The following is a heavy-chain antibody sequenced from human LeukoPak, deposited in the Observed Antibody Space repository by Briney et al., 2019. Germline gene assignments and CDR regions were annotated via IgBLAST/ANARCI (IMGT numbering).Heavy chain of an antibody. CDR3: AKGGKWDVTPFDY. J-gene: IGHJ4*02. CDR1: GFTFTSYS. D-gene: IGHD1-26*01. CDR2: ISGGGGST. V-gene: IGHV3-23*01. Sequence: GGSLRLSCAASGFTFTSYSMNWVRQAPGKGLEWVSTISGGGGSTYYADSVKGRFTISRDNSKNMLYLQVNSLRAEDTAVYYCAKGGKWDVTPFDYWGQGTLVTVSS.